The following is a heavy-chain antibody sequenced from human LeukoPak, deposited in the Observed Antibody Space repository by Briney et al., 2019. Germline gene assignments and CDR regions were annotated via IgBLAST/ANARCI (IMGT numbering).Heavy chain of an antibody. CDR1: GGTFSSYA. D-gene: IGHD6-19*01. Sequence: SVTVSCKASGGTFSSYAISWVRQAPGQGLEWMGGIIPIFGTANYAQKFQGRVTITADESTSTAYMELSSLRSEDTAVYYCARDRGIAVAGNWNWFDPWGQGTLVTVSS. CDR3: ARDRGIAVAGNWNWFDP. J-gene: IGHJ5*02. CDR2: IIPIFGTA. V-gene: IGHV1-69*01.